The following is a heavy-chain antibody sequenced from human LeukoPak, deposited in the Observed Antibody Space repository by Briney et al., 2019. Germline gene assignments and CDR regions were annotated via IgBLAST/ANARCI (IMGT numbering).Heavy chain of an antibody. CDR3: ARPDHPRYCGGDCYPAGTFDY. D-gene: IGHD2-21*02. CDR1: GFTFSSYA. V-gene: IGHV3-30*04. J-gene: IGHJ4*02. CDR2: ISYDGSNK. Sequence: PGGSLRLSCATSGFTFSSYAMHWVRQAPGKGLEWVAVISYDGSNKYYADSVKGRFTISRDNSKNTLYLQMNSLRAEDTAVYYCARPDHPRYCGGDCYPAGTFDYWGQGTLVTVSS.